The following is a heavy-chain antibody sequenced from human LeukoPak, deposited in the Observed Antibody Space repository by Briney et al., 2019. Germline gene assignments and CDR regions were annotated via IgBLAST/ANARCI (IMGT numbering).Heavy chain of an antibody. CDR3: ARVEDGSYSSIDY. D-gene: IGHD1-26*01. J-gene: IGHJ4*02. Sequence: GGSLRLSCAASGFTSSRYWMSWVRQAPGKGLEWVANINQDGSEKYYVDSVKGRFTISRDNAKSSLYLQMNSLRAEDTAVYYCARVEDGSYSSIDYWGQGTLVTVSS. V-gene: IGHV3-7*01. CDR2: INQDGSEK. CDR1: GFTSSRYW.